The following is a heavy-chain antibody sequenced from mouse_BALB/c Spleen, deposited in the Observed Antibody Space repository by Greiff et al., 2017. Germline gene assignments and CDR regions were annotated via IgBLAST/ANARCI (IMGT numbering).Heavy chain of an antibody. CDR2: IYPGNSDT. CDR1: GYTFTSYW. CDR3: TRSDYGSRSWFAY. D-gene: IGHD1-1*01. Sequence: VQLKESGTVLARPGASVKMSCKASGYTFTSYWMHWVKQRPGQGLEWIGAIYPGNSDTSYNQKFKGKAKLTAVTSTSTAYMELSSLTNEDSAVYYCTRSDYGSRSWFAYWGQGTLVTVSA. J-gene: IGHJ3*01. V-gene: IGHV1-5*01.